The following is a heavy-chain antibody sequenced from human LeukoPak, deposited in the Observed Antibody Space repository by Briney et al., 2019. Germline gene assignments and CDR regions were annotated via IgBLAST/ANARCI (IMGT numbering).Heavy chain of an antibody. Sequence: SETLSLTCTVSGGSISSNYWSWIRQPPGKGLEWIGFIYYSGSTNYNPSLKSRVTISVDTSKNHFSLKLNSLTAADTAVYYCVRLLDYDTSGYPDTFDIWGQGTMVTVSS. J-gene: IGHJ3*02. CDR3: VRLLDYDTSGYPDTFDI. D-gene: IGHD3-22*01. V-gene: IGHV4-59*01. CDR2: IYYSGST. CDR1: GGSISSNY.